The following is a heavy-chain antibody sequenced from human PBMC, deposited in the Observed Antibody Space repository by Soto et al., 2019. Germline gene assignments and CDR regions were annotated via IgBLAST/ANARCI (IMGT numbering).Heavy chain of an antibody. CDR2: IYPGDSDT. D-gene: IGHD6-6*01. J-gene: IGHJ6*02. CDR1: GYSFTSYW. V-gene: IGHV5-51*01. Sequence: PGESLKISCNGSGYSFTSYWIGWVRQMPGKGLEWMGIIYPGDSDTRYSPSFQGQVTISADKSISTAYLQMSSLKASDTAMYYCARYGSSPYYYYYGMDVWGQGTTVTVSS. CDR3: ARYGSSPYYYYYGMDV.